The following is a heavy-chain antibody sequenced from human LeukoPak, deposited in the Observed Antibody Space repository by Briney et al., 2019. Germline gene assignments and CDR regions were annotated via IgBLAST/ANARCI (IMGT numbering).Heavy chain of an antibody. D-gene: IGHD3-10*01. Sequence: SETLSLTCTVSGGSISSYYWSWIRQPPGKGLEWIGYIDFTGSTNYNPSLESRVTISVDTANNQFSLKLNSVTAADTAVYYCAREVVYGSGSYRLDWFDPWGQGTLVTVFS. CDR2: IDFTGST. CDR1: GGSISSYY. V-gene: IGHV4-59*01. J-gene: IGHJ5*02. CDR3: AREVVYGSGSYRLDWFDP.